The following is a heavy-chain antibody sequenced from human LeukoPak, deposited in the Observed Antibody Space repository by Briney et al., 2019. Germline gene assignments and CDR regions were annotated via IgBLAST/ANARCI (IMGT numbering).Heavy chain of an antibody. CDR3: AKGKADYYGSGPPGY. Sequence: PGGSLRLSCAASGFTFSSYAMSWVRQAPGKGLEWVSGISWNSGSIGYADSVKGRFTISRDNAKSSLYLQMNSLRAEDTALYYCAKGKADYYGSGPPGYWGQGTLVTVSS. J-gene: IGHJ4*02. V-gene: IGHV3-9*01. D-gene: IGHD3-10*01. CDR2: ISWNSGSI. CDR1: GFTFSSYA.